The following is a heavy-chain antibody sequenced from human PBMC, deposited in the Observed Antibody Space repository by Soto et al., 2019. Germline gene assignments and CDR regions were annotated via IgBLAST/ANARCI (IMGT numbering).Heavy chain of an antibody. D-gene: IGHD3-10*01. Sequence: VGSLRLSCAASGFTFSSYGMHWVRQAPGKGLEWVTGILYDGSDKYYADSVKGRFTISRENSKNTLYLQMNSLRTEDSAVYYCAKAGGGFGDFVHHWGQGTPVTVSS. CDR1: GFTFSSYG. CDR2: ILYDGSDK. CDR3: AKAGGGFGDFVHH. J-gene: IGHJ4*02. V-gene: IGHV3-30*18.